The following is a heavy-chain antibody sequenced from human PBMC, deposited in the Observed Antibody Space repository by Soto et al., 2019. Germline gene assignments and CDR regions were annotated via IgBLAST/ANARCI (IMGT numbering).Heavy chain of an antibody. V-gene: IGHV3-21*01. J-gene: IGHJ6*03. CDR3: ARATLEYSGYDSRHYYYYYYMDV. CDR2: ISSSSSYI. D-gene: IGHD5-12*01. CDR1: GFTFSSYS. Sequence: GGSLRLSCAASGFTFSSYSMNWVRQAPGKGLEWVSSISSSSSYIYYADSVKGRFTISRDNAKNSLYLQMNSLRAEDTAVYYCARATLEYSGYDSRHYYYYYYMDVWGKGTTVTVSS.